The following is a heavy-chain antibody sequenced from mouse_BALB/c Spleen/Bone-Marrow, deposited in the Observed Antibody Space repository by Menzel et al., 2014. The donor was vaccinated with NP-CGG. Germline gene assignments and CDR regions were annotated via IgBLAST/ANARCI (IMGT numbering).Heavy chain of an antibody. CDR3: ARGAYYGPGGAMDY. V-gene: IGHV7-1*02. J-gene: IGHJ4*01. CDR1: GFIFSDFY. D-gene: IGHD2-10*01. Sequence: EVQLVESGGGLVQPGGSLRLSCATSGFIFSDFYMEWVRQPPGKRLERIAASRNKPNDYTTEYSASVKGRLIVSRDTSQSILYLQMNALRAEDTAIYYCARGAYYGPGGAMDYWGQGTSVTGSS. CDR2: SRNKPNDYTT.